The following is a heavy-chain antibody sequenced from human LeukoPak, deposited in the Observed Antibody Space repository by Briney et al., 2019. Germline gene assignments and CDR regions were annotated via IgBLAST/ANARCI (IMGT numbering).Heavy chain of an antibody. Sequence: GGSLRLSYAASGFTFSGFWMHWVRQAPGKGLVWVSCISFDGSDATYADSVKGRFTISRDNAKNSLYLQMNSLRAEDTAVYYCARDWWKVDYWGQGTLVTVSS. D-gene: IGHD2-15*01. J-gene: IGHJ4*02. CDR2: ISFDGSDA. V-gene: IGHV3-74*01. CDR3: ARDWWKVDY. CDR1: GFTFSGFW.